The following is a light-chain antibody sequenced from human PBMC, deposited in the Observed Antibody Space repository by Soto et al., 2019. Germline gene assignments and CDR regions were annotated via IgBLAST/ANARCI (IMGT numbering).Light chain of an antibody. CDR2: KAS. J-gene: IGKJ2*01. CDR1: QRISSW. CDR3: QQYNSYST. V-gene: IGKV1-5*03. Sequence: DIQMTQSPSTLSASVGDRVTITCRASQRISSWLAWYQQKPWKAPKLLIYKASSLESGVPSRFSGSGSGTEFTLTISSLQPDDFATYYCQQYNSYSTFGQGTKLEIK.